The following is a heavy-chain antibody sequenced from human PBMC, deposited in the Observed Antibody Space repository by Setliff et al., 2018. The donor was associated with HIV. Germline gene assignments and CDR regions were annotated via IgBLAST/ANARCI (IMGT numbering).Heavy chain of an antibody. CDR1: GGSISTYY. Sequence: SETLSLTCTVSGGSISTYYWSWIRQPPGKGLEWIGYIYYSGFTSYNPSLKSRVTISLDTSKNRFSLKLSSVTAADTAVYYCARRIGGYPYYFDYWGQGTLVTVSS. CDR3: ARRIGGYPYYFDY. CDR2: IYYSGFT. J-gene: IGHJ4*02. V-gene: IGHV4-59*01. D-gene: IGHD2-15*01.